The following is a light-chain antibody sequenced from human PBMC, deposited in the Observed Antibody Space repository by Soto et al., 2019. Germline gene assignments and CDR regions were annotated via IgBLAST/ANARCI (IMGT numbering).Light chain of an antibody. J-gene: IGLJ3*02. V-gene: IGLV2-14*03. CDR1: SGDIGGYNY. CDR2: DVS. CDR3: SSYSSSSTVL. Sequence: QSALTQPASVSGSPGQSITIPCSGTSGDIGGYNYVSWYQQHPGEAPALMIYDVSNRPSGVSHRFSGSKSGNTASMTISGLQAEDEATYYCSSYSSSSTVLFGGGTKLTVL.